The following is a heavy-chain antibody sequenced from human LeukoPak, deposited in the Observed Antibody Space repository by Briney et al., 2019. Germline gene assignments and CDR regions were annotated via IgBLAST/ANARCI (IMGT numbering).Heavy chain of an antibody. J-gene: IGHJ4*02. CDR2: MKEDGSQE. Sequence: GGSLRLSCAASGFTFSHYWMTWVRQAPGKGLEWVANMKEDGSQETYVDSVKGRFTISRDNAKNSLYLQMNNVRAEDTAVYYCARYSYKHDCWGQGTLVAVSS. CDR3: ARYSYKHDC. V-gene: IGHV3-7*01. CDR1: GFTFSHYW. D-gene: IGHD2-15*01.